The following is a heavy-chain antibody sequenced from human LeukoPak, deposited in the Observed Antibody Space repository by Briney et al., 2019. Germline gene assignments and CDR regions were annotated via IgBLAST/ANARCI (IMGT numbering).Heavy chain of an antibody. CDR3: LRYNYGYYFDY. CDR1: GFTFSDYS. V-gene: IGHV3-48*01. D-gene: IGHD5-18*01. Sequence: PGGSLRLSCAASGFTFSDYSMSRVRQAPGKGLEWISYISSSSNSIYYSDSVKGRFTISRDNAKNSLYLQMNSLRAEDTAVYYCLRYNYGYYFDYWGQGTLVTVSS. J-gene: IGHJ4*02. CDR2: ISSSSNSI.